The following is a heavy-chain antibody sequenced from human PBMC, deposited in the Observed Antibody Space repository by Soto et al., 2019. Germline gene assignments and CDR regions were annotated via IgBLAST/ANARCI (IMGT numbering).Heavy chain of an antibody. CDR2: ISSNSAYI. J-gene: IGHJ5*02. CDR3: TRDASRDSSARGWFDP. D-gene: IGHD6-13*01. Sequence: PGGSLRLSCAASGFTFRGFTMNWVRQAPGKGLEWVSTISSNSAYIYYTDALRGRFTISRDNAKNSLHLQMNSLGAEDTAVYYCTRDASRDSSARGWFDPWGPGTLVTVSS. CDR1: GFTFRGFT. V-gene: IGHV3-21*01.